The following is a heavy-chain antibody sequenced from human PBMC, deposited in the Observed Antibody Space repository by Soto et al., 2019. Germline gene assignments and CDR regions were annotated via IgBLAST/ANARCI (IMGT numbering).Heavy chain of an antibody. V-gene: IGHV3-30*18. CDR1: GFTFSTYG. CDR3: AKEYGSTWIDH. CDR2: MSYDGTKQ. J-gene: IGHJ4*02. Sequence: GSLRLSCAASGFTFSTYGMHWVRQAPGKGLEWVAAMSYDGTKQYCVDSVKGRFTISRDNSRNTLFLQLNSLRDEDTAVYYCAKEYGSTWIDHWGQGTPVTVSS. D-gene: IGHD6-13*01.